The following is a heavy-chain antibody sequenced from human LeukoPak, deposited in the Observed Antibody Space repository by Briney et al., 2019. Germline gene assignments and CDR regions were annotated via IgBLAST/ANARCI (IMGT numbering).Heavy chain of an antibody. J-gene: IGHJ3*02. Sequence: GGSLRLSCAASGFTFSSYWMSWVRQAPGKGPEWVANINQDGSEKYYVDSVKGRFAISRDNAKNSLYLQMNSLRAEDTAVYYCARYGNGAWLAHYSFDIWGQGTMVTVSS. D-gene: IGHD6-19*01. V-gene: IGHV3-7*01. CDR1: GFTFSSYW. CDR3: ARYGNGAWLAHYSFDI. CDR2: INQDGSEK.